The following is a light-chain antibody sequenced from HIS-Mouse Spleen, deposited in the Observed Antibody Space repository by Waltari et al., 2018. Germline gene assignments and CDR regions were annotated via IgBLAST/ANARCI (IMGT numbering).Light chain of an antibody. Sequence: QSVLTQPPPVSAAPGQTVTLPFSGSSPNLGNNYVSWYQQLPGTAPKLLIYDNNKRPSGIPDRFSGSKSGTSATLGIAGLQTGDEADYYCGTWDSSLSAGRVFGGGTKLTVL. J-gene: IGLJ3*02. CDR2: DNN. CDR1: SPNLGNNY. V-gene: IGLV1-51*01. CDR3: GTWDSSLSAGRV.